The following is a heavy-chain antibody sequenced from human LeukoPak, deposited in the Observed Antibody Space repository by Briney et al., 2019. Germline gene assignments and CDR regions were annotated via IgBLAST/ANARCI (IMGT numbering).Heavy chain of an antibody. CDR1: GFIVSNDY. V-gene: IGHV3-53*01. CDR2: IYSSGII. D-gene: IGHD1-26*01. J-gene: IGHJ6*02. Sequence: GGSLRLSCAASGFIVSNDYMSWVRQAPGKGLEWVSTIYSSGIIKYADSVKGRFTISRDNSRNTVYLEMNSLRAEDSAVYSCAGKVGVPTSYYGMDAWGQGTTVTVSS. CDR3: AGKVGVPTSYYGMDA.